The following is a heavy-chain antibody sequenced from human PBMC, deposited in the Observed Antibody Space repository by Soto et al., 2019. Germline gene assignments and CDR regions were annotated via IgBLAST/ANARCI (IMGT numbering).Heavy chain of an antibody. D-gene: IGHD2-15*01. CDR2: INHSGST. CDR3: ARGGSYDIVVVVAAPHDY. V-gene: IGHV4-34*01. J-gene: IGHJ4*02. Sequence: QVQLQQWGAGLLKPSETLSLTCAVYGGSFSGYYWSWIRQPPGKGLEWIGEINHSGSTNYNPSLTSRVTISVDTSKNHFSLKLSYVTDADTAVYYCARGGSYDIVVVVAAPHDYWGQGTLVTVSS. CDR1: GGSFSGYY.